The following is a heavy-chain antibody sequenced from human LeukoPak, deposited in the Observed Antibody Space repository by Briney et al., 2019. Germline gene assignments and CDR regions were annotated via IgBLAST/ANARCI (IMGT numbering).Heavy chain of an antibody. CDR2: ISWNSGSI. CDR3: AKDRGGNFRYYFDY. V-gene: IGHV3-9*01. J-gene: IGHJ4*02. Sequence: GRSLRLSCAASGFTFDDYAMHWVRQAPGKGLEWVSGISWNSGSIGYADSVKGRFTISSDNAKNSLYLQMNSLRAEDTALYYCAKDRGGNFRYYFDYWGQGTLVTVSS. D-gene: IGHD4-23*01. CDR1: GFTFDDYA.